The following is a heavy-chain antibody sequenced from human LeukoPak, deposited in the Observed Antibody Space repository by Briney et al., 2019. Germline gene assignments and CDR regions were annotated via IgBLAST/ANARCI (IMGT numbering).Heavy chain of an antibody. V-gene: IGHV4-34*01. Sequence: SETLSLTCAVYGGSFSGYYWSWIRQPPGKGLEWIGEINHSGSTNYNPSLKSRVTISVDTSKNQFSLKLSSVTAADTAVYYCARDNSGSYFAVFDYWGQGTLVTVSS. J-gene: IGHJ4*02. D-gene: IGHD1-26*01. CDR3: ARDNSGSYFAVFDY. CDR1: GGSFSGYY. CDR2: INHSGST.